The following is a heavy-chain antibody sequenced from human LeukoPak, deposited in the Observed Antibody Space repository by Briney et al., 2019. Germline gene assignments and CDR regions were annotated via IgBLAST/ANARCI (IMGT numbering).Heavy chain of an antibody. D-gene: IGHD1-26*01. CDR1: GGSISSDNW. CDR2: IYHSGGT. V-gene: IGHV4-4*02. CDR3: ARTAWELPYNWFDP. Sequence: ASGTLSLTCTVSGGSISSDNWWNWVRQPPGKGLEWIGEIYHSGGTNYNPSLKPRVTISVDKSKNQFSLKLGSLTAADTAVYYCARTAWELPYNWFDPWGQGTLVTVSS. J-gene: IGHJ5*02.